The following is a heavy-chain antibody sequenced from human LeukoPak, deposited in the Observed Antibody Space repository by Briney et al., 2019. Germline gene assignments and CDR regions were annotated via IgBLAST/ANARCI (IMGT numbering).Heavy chain of an antibody. CDR2: ITSST. J-gene: IGHJ4*02. Sequence: GGSLRLSCEASGLTFSTYTMSWVRQAPGKGLEWLSCITSSTYYADSVKGRFTISRDNAKNSLYLQMNSLRAEDTAVYYCARDMVVPAASPWYFDYWGQGTLVTVSS. D-gene: IGHD2-2*01. V-gene: IGHV3-48*01. CDR1: GLTFSTYT. CDR3: ARDMVVPAASPWYFDY.